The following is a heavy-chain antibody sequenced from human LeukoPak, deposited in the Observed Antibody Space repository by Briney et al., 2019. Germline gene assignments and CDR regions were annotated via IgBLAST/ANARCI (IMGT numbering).Heavy chain of an antibody. CDR2: INPSGGST. V-gene: IGHV1-46*01. D-gene: IGHD1-26*01. CDR1: GYTFTGYY. Sequence: GASVKVSCKASGYTFTGYYMHWVRQAPGQGLEWMGRINPSGGSTSYAQKFQGRVTMTRDMSTSTVYMGLSSLRSEDTAVYYCAREGILGATYYWGQGTLVTVSS. J-gene: IGHJ4*02. CDR3: AREGILGATYY.